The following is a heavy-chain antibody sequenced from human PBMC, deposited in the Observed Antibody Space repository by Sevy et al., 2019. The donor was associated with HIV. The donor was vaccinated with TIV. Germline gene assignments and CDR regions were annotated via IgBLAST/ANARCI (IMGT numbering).Heavy chain of an antibody. CDR3: AREALAVAGIGYYFEY. Sequence: GGSLRLSCTASGFSFNGYGMHWVRQAPGKGLEWVALIWYDGSNRSYLDSVKGRFTVSRDNSKNTLYLQINSLRAEDTAVYYCAREALAVAGIGYYFEYWGQGTLVTVSS. V-gene: IGHV3-33*01. D-gene: IGHD6-19*01. CDR1: GFSFNGYG. J-gene: IGHJ4*02. CDR2: IWYDGSNR.